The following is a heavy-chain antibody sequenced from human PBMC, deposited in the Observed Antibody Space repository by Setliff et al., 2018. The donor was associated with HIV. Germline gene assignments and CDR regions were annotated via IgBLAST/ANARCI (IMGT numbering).Heavy chain of an antibody. J-gene: IGHJ6*03. V-gene: IGHV1-69*13. CDR3: AKSGVGLYYMDV. D-gene: IGHD3-10*01. CDR1: GGTFSNYV. CDR2: IFPMFGST. Sequence: GASVKVSCKASGGTFSNYVISWVRQAPGQGLEWMGGIFPMFGSTNYAQNFQGRVTITADESTGTAYMELSSLRSGDTAVYYCAKSGVGLYYMDVWGKGITVTVSS.